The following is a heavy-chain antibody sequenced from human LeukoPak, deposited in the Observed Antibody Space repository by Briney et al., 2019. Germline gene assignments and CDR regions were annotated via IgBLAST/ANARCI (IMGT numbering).Heavy chain of an antibody. V-gene: IGHV4-59*01. Sequence: SETLSLTCTVSGGSGGSITNYYWSWIRQPPGKGLEWIGYIYYSGTTNYNPSLKSRVTISLDTSKNQFSLKLRSVTAADTAVYYCARMISSGWRRGDAFDIWAKGQWSPSLQ. D-gene: IGHD6-19*01. CDR3: ARMISSGWRRGDAFDI. CDR2: IYYSGTT. J-gene: IGHJ3*02. CDR1: GGSGGSITNYY.